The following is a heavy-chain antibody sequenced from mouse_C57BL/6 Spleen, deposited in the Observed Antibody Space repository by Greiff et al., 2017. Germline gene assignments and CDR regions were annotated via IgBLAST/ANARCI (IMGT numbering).Heavy chain of an antibody. D-gene: IGHD3-2*02. CDR1: GYTFTSYW. J-gene: IGHJ4*01. CDR2: IYPSDSET. V-gene: IGHV1-61*01. CDR3: AKGSASYYDAMDY. Sequence: VQLQQPGAELVRPGSSVKLSCKASGYTFTSYWMDWVQQRPGQGLEWIGNIYPSDSETHYNQKFKDKATLTVDKSSSTAYMQLSSLTSEDSAVYYCAKGSASYYDAMDYWGQGTSVTVSS.